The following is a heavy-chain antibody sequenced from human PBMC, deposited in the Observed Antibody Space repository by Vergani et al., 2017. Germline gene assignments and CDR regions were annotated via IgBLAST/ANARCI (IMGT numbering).Heavy chain of an antibody. V-gene: IGHV3-30*04. CDR3: ARDVDSSGWGFFDY. CDR1: GFTFSSYA. J-gene: IGHJ4*02. Sequence: QVQLVESGGGVVKPGRSLRLSCAASGFTFSSYAMHWVRQAPGKGLEWVAVISYDGSNKYYADSVKGRFTISRDNSKNTLYLQMNSLRAEDTAVYYCARDVDSSGWGFFDYWGQGTLVTVSS. CDR2: ISYDGSNK. D-gene: IGHD6-19*01.